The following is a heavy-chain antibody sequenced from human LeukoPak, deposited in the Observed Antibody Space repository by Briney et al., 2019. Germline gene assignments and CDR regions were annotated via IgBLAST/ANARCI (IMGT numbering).Heavy chain of an antibody. Sequence: ASVKVSCKASGYSFTTYGFSWVRQAPGQGLEWMGWISAYNGNTNYAQRLQGRVTMATDTSTSTVYMELRSLRSDDTAVYYCARDKNWKPDYWGQGTLVTVSS. V-gene: IGHV1-18*01. CDR2: ISAYNGNT. CDR1: GYSFTTYG. CDR3: ARDKNWKPDY. J-gene: IGHJ4*02. D-gene: IGHD1-1*01.